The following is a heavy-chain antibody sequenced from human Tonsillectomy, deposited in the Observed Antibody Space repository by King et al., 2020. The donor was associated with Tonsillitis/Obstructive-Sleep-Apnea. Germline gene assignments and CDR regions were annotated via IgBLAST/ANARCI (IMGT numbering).Heavy chain of an antibody. CDR2: IKQDGSEK. CDR1: GFTFSSYW. Sequence: VQLVESGGGLVQPGGSLRLSCAASGFTFSSYWMSWVRQAPGKGLEWVANIKQDGSEKYYVDSVKGRFTISRDNAKNSLYLQMNSLRAEDAAVYYCARDHWAARPYYLEHRGQGTLVTVPS. V-gene: IGHV3-7*04. CDR3: ARDHWAARPYYLEH. J-gene: IGHJ4*02. D-gene: IGHD6-25*01.